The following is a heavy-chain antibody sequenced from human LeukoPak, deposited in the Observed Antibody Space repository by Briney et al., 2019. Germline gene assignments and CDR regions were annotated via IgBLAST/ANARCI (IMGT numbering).Heavy chain of an antibody. J-gene: IGHJ6*02. Sequence: GASVKVSCKASGGTFSSYAISWVRQAPGQGLEWMGGIIPIFGTANYAQKFQGRVTITADESTSTAYMELSSLRSEVTAVYYCARVLGQDYYYGMDVWGQGTTVTVSS. CDR1: GGTFSSYA. CDR3: ARVLGQDYYYGMDV. CDR2: IIPIFGTA. V-gene: IGHV1-69*13. D-gene: IGHD3-16*01.